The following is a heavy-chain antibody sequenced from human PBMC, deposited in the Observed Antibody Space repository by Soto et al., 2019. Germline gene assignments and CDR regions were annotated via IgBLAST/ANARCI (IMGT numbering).Heavy chain of an antibody. Sequence: GESLKISCAASGFTFSSYAMSWVRQAPGKGLEWVSAISGSGGSTYYADSVKGRLTISRDNSKNTLYLQMNSLRAEDTAVYYCANPGVIVNLEFDYWGQGTLVTVSS. D-gene: IGHD3-16*02. CDR2: ISGSGGST. J-gene: IGHJ4*02. CDR1: GFTFSSYA. CDR3: ANPGVIVNLEFDY. V-gene: IGHV3-23*01.